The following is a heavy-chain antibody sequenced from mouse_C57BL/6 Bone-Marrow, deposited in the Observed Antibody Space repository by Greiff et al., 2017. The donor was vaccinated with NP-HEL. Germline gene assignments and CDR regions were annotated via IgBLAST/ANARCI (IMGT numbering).Heavy chain of an antibody. Sequence: VQLQPSVAELLRPGASVKLSCPASGFNIKNTYMPWVKQRPEQGLEWIGRIDPANGNTKYAPKFQGKATITADTSSNTAYLQLSSLTSEDTAIYYCARSYGSSYYFDYWGQGTTLTVSS. CDR2: IDPANGNT. CDR3: ARSYGSSYYFDY. J-gene: IGHJ2*01. CDR1: GFNIKNTY. D-gene: IGHD1-1*01. V-gene: IGHV14-3*01.